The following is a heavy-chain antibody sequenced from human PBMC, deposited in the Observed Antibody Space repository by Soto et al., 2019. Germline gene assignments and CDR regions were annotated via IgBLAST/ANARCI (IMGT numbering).Heavy chain of an antibody. D-gene: IGHD3-22*01. CDR3: AMTRLYDTGTNDYHRDALDI. Sequence: EVQLLESGGGMVEPRGPLKLSCAASGFSFGTYVMNWVRQAPGKGLEWVSGISGSGGRVYSADSVKGRFTISRDNSRNTLYMQIKSLRAEDTAIYYCAMTRLYDTGTNDYHRDALDIWGQGTQVTVSS. J-gene: IGHJ3*02. CDR2: ISGSGGRV. CDR1: GFSFGTYV. V-gene: IGHV3-23*01.